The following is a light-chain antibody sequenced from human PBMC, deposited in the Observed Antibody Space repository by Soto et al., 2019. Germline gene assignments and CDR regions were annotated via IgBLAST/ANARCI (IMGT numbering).Light chain of an antibody. CDR2: RNN. Sequence: QSVLTQPPSAAGTPGQRVTISCSGSSSNIGSKYVYWYQQLPGTAPKLLMYRNNQRTSGVPDRFSGSKSGTSASLAISGLRSEDEADYYCAAWDAGVSGPAFGGGTKLTVL. J-gene: IGLJ2*01. CDR3: AAWDAGVSGPA. CDR1: SSNIGSKY. V-gene: IGLV1-47*01.